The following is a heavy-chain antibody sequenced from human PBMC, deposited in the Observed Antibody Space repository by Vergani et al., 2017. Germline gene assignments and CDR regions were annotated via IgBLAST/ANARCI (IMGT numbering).Heavy chain of an antibody. CDR1: GGSISSYY. V-gene: IGHV4-4*07. CDR3: ARECGCRSTSCPGSGWFDP. D-gene: IGHD2-2*01. CDR2: IYTSGST. Sequence: QVQLQESGPGLVKPSETLSLTCTVSGGSISSYYWSWIRQPAGKGLEWIGRIYTSGSTNYNPSLKSRVTMSVDTSKNQFSLKLSSVTAADTAVYYCARECGCRSTSCPGSGWFDPWGQGTLVTVSS. J-gene: IGHJ5*02.